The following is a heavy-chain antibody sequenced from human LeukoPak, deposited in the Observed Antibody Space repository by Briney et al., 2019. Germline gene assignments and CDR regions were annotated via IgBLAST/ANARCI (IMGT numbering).Heavy chain of an antibody. V-gene: IGHV4-34*01. CDR2: INHSGSS. Sequence: SETLSLTCAVYGGSFSNNYWTWIRQSRTKGLEWIGEINHSGSSEYNPSLKSRLTISVDTSKNQFSLKLRSLTAADTAVYYCARDYVSGSFGPWGQGTLVTVSS. CDR3: ARDYVSGSFGP. CDR1: GGSFSNNY. D-gene: IGHD3-10*01. J-gene: IGHJ5*02.